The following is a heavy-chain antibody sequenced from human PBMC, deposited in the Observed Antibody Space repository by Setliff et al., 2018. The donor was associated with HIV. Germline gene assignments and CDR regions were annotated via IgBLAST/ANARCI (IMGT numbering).Heavy chain of an antibody. V-gene: IGHV4-34*01. CDR2: INHSGST. CDR1: GGSFSGYY. CDR3: AGIVGATMGAFNF. J-gene: IGHJ3*01. Sequence: KPSETLSLTCAVFGGSFSGYYWSWIRQPPGKGLEWIGEINHSGSTDYNPSLKSRVTISVDTSKNQFSLKLNSVTAADTAVYYCAGIVGATMGAFNFWGQGTMVTVSS. D-gene: IGHD1-26*01.